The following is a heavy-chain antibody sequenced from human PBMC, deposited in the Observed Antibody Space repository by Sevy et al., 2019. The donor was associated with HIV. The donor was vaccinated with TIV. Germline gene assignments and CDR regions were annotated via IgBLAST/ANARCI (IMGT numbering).Heavy chain of an antibody. CDR1: GFTFSSYG. Sequence: VGSLRLSCAASGFTFSSYGMHWVRQAPGKGLEWVAFIRYDGSNKYYADSVKGRFTISRDNSKNTLYLQMNSLRAEDTAVYYCAKDRDYGGKPGWLDYWGQGTLVTVSS. J-gene: IGHJ4*02. D-gene: IGHD4-17*01. CDR2: IRYDGSNK. V-gene: IGHV3-30*02. CDR3: AKDRDYGGKPGWLDY.